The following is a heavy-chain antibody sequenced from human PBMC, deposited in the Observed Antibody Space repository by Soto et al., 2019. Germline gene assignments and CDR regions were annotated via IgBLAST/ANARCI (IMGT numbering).Heavy chain of an antibody. D-gene: IGHD3-3*01. Sequence: SGVSLRLSCAASGFTFSSYGMHWVRQAPGKGLEWVAVIWYDGSNKYYADSVKGRFTISRDNSKNTLYLQMNSLRAEDTAVYYCARGSRNRYYFWSGYSKPGYYYYYYGMDVWGQGTTVTVSS. CDR2: IWYDGSNK. V-gene: IGHV3-33*01. CDR1: GFTFSSYG. J-gene: IGHJ6*02. CDR3: ARGSRNRYYFWSGYSKPGYYYYYYGMDV.